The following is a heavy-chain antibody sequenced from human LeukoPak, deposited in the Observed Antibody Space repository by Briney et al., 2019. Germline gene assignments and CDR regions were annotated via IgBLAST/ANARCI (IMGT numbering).Heavy chain of an antibody. V-gene: IGHV1-69*13. CDR3: ARFDFWSGYYFKASRGYYFDY. Sequence: ASVKVSCKASGGTFCSYAISWVRQAPGQGLEWMGGIIPIFGTANYAQKFQGRVTITADESTSTAYMELSSLRSEDTAVYYCARFDFWSGYYFKASRGYYFDYWGQGTLVTVSS. J-gene: IGHJ4*02. CDR1: GGTFCSYA. CDR2: IIPIFGTA. D-gene: IGHD3-3*01.